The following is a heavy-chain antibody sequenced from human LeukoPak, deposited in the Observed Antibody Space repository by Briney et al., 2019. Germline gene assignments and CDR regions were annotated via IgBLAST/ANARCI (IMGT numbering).Heavy chain of an antibody. CDR3: ARGSTTYYYYYGMDV. CDR2: ISYDGSNK. Sequence: GGSLRLSGAASGFTFSSYTMHWVRQAPGKGLEWVAVISYDGSNKYYADSVKGRFTISRDNSKNTLYLQMNSLRAEDTAVYYCARGSTTYYYYYGMDVWGQGTTVTVSS. J-gene: IGHJ6*02. CDR1: GFTFSSYT. D-gene: IGHD2-2*01. V-gene: IGHV3-30*04.